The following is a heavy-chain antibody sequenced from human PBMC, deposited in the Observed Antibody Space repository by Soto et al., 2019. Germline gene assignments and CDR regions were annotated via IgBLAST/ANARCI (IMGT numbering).Heavy chain of an antibody. CDR1: GYSFTIYW. CDR2: IYPGDSDT. V-gene: IGHV5-51*01. J-gene: IGHJ5*02. D-gene: IGHD3-3*01. CDR3: ARQGFWSGIHTYNWFDP. Sequence: PGESLKISCKGSGYSFTIYWIGWVRQMPGKGLEWMGIIYPGDSDTRYSPSFQGQVTISADKSISTAYLQWSSLKASDTAMYYCARQGFWSGIHTYNWFDPWGQGTLVTVSS.